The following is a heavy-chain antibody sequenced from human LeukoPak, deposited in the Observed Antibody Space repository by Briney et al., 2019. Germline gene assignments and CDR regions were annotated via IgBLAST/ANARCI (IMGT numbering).Heavy chain of an antibody. CDR3: ARILVRLEFDP. CDR2: ISSSGSTI. Sequence: GGSLRLSCAASGFTFSSYEMNWVRQAPGKGLEWVSYISSSGSTIYYADSVKGRFTISRDNAKNSLYLQMNSLRAEDTAVYYCARILVRLEFDPWGQGTLVTVSS. V-gene: IGHV3-48*03. D-gene: IGHD6-13*01. CDR1: GFTFSSYE. J-gene: IGHJ5*02.